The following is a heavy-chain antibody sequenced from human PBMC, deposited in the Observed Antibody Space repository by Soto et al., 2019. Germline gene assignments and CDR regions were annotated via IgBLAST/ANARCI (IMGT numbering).Heavy chain of an antibody. CDR1: GFTFSSYG. D-gene: IGHD3-22*01. CDR3: AKGVYDSSGYYYDY. J-gene: IGHJ4*02. CDR2: ISYDGSNK. V-gene: IGHV3-30*18. Sequence: QVQLVESGGGVVQPGGSLRLSCAASGFTFSSYGMHWVRQAPGKGLEWVAVISYDGSNKYYADSVKGRFTISRDNSKNTLYLQMNSLRAEDTAVYYCAKGVYDSSGYYYDYWGQGTLVTVSS.